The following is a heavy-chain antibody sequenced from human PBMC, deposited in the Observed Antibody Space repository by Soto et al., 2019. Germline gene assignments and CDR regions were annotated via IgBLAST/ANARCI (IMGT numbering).Heavy chain of an antibody. CDR3: ARDSASYSSSSGSYWYFDL. Sequence: EVQLVESGGGLVQPGGSLRLSCAASGFTFSSYSMNWVRQAPGKGLEWVSYTSSGSATIYYADPVKGRFTISRDNAKNSLYLQMNSLRDEDTAVYYCARDSASYSSSSGSYWYFDLWGRGTLVAVSS. CDR2: TSSGSATI. D-gene: IGHD6-6*01. CDR1: GFTFSSYS. V-gene: IGHV3-48*02. J-gene: IGHJ2*01.